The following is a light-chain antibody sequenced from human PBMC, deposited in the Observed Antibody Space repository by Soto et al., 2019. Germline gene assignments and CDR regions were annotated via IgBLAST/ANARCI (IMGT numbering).Light chain of an antibody. CDR2: GAS. V-gene: IGKV3-20*01. CDR3: QQYGSSAPIT. J-gene: IGKJ5*01. CDR1: QSVSSK. Sequence: EIVMTQSPVTLSVSPGEGATLSCRASQSVSSKLAWYQQKPGQAPRLLIYGASIRATGIPDRFSGSGSGTDFTLTISRLEPEDFALYFCQQYGSSAPITFGQGTRLEIK.